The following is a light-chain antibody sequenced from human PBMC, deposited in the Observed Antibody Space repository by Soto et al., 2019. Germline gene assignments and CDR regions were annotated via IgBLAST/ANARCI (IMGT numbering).Light chain of an antibody. Sequence: QSALTQPASVSGSPGQSITISCTGTSSDVGGYNYVSWYQQHPGKAPKLMIYDVSNRPSGVSNRFSGSKSGNTASLTISGLQAEDEADYYCSSYTSGSTYVFGTGTKVNVL. CDR3: SSYTSGSTYV. CDR2: DVS. V-gene: IGLV2-14*01. J-gene: IGLJ1*01. CDR1: SSDVGGYNY.